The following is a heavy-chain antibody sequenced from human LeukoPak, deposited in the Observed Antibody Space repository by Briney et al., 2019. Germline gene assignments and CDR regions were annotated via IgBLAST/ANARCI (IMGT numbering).Heavy chain of an antibody. CDR3: ARVKIVVVPAAKYWYFDF. D-gene: IGHD2-2*01. Sequence: SETLSLTCAVSGGSISSGGYSWSWIRQPPGKGLEWIGYIYHSGSTYYNPSLKSRVTISVDRSKNQFSLKLSSVTAADTAVYYCARVKIVVVPAAKYWYFDFWAVAPWSLSPQ. J-gene: IGHJ2*01. CDR2: IYHSGST. V-gene: IGHV4-30-2*01. CDR1: GGSISSGGYS.